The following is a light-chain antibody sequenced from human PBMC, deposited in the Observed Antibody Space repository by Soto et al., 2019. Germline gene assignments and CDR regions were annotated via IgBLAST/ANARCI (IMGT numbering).Light chain of an antibody. Sequence: TVLTQSPGTLSLSPGERATLSCRASQNVSSYFAWYQQKPGQAPRLLIYDASNGATGIPARFSGSGSGTDFTLTISSLEAEDFAVYYCQQHGDSLTFGGGTKVDIK. CDR1: QNVSSY. J-gene: IGKJ4*01. CDR3: QQHGDSLT. V-gene: IGKV3-11*01. CDR2: DAS.